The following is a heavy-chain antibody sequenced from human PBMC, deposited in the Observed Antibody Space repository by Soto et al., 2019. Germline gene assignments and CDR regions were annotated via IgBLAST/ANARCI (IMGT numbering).Heavy chain of an antibody. V-gene: IGHV1-3*01. CDR1: GYSFTSYV. J-gene: IGHJ6*02. CDR2: INAGNGNT. Sequence: ASVEVSCKASGYSFTSYVIYWVRQAPGQRLEWMGWINAGNGNTKYSQKFQGRVTITSDTSASTAYMELSSLRSEDTAVYFCASGVENIVVVLDVFGYYGMYVWGQGTTVTVSS. D-gene: IGHD2-2*01. CDR3: ASGVENIVVVLDVFGYYGMYV.